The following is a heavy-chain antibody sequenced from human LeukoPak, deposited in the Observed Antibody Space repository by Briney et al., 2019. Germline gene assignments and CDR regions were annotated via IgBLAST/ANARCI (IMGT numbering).Heavy chain of an antibody. V-gene: IGHV3-64*04. CDR2: ISSNGGST. D-gene: IGHD4-17*01. CDR1: GFTFSSYA. CDR3: AKDHRNGDYDIGY. J-gene: IGHJ4*02. Sequence: GGSLRLSCSASGFTFSSYAMHWVRQAPGKGLEYVSAISSNGGSTYYADSVKGRFTISRDNSKNTLYLQMNSLRAEDTAVYYCAKDHRNGDYDIGYWGQGTLVTVSS.